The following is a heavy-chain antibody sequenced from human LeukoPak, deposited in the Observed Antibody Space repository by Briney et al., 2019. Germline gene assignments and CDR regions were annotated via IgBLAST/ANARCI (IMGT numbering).Heavy chain of an antibody. V-gene: IGHV1-69*13. CDR3: ARAQNIIRYFDWLSKQGDWFDP. Sequence: ASVKVSCKASGGTFSSYAISWVRQAPGQGLEWMGGIIPIFGTANYAQKFQGRVTITADESTSTAYMELSSLRSEDTAVYYCARAQNIIRYFDWLSKQGDWFDPWGQGTLVTVSS. CDR1: GGTFSSYA. CDR2: IIPIFGTA. D-gene: IGHD3-9*01. J-gene: IGHJ5*02.